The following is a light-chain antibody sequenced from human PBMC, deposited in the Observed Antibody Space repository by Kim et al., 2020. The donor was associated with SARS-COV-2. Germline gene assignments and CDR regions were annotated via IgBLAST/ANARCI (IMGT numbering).Light chain of an antibody. CDR2: EDY. V-gene: IGLV6-57*03. CDR3: QSYDSSSWV. Sequence: FLLPPPPSFSSSPEKTVTISCTRSGGSIASNYVQWYQQRPGSAPTTVIYEDYQRPSGVPDRFSGSIDSSSNSASLTISGLRTEDEADYYCQSYDSSSWVFGGGTQLTVL. J-gene: IGLJ3*02. CDR1: GGSIASNY.